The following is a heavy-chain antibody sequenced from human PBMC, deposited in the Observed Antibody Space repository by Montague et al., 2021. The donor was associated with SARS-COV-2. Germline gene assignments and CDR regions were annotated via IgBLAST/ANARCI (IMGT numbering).Heavy chain of an antibody. CDR3: AKTHRYYNRNFDY. D-gene: IGHD3-22*01. J-gene: IGHJ4*02. V-gene: IGHV3-23*03. CDR1: GFTFNSYA. CDR2: IYSGGSST. Sequence: SLRLSFSASGFTFNSYAMSWVRQAPGKGLEWVSIIYSGGSSTYYADSVKGRFTISRDNSKNTLYLQMNSMIAEDTAVYYCAKTHRYYNRNFDYWGQGTLVTVSS.